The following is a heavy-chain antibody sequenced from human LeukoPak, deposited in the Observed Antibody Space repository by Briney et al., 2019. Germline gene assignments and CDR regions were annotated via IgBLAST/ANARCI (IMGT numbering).Heavy chain of an antibody. CDR1: GYTFTSNY. J-gene: IGHJ4*02. D-gene: IGHD3-9*01. V-gene: IGHV1-46*01. CDR2: ISPSGGST. Sequence: ASVKVSCKAFGYTFTSNYMHWVRQAPGQGPEWMGVISPSGGSTTYAQKFQGRVTLTRDMSTSTDYMELRSLRSDDTAVYYCARRLRYFDRWGQGTLVTVSS. CDR3: ARRLRYFDR.